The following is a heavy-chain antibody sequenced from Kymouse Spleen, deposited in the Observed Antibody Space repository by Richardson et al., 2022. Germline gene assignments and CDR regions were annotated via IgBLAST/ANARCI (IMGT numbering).Heavy chain of an antibody. CDR1: GFTFSSYG. D-gene: IGHD6-6*01. J-gene: IGHJ5*02. CDR2: IWYDGSNK. Sequence: QVQLVESGGGVVQPGRSLRLSCAASGFTFSSYGMHWVRQAPGKGLEWVAVIWYDGSNKYYADSVKGRFTISRDNSKNTLYLQMNSLRAEDTAVYYCAREDSSSSHWFDPWGQGTLVTVSS. CDR3: AREDSSSSHWFDP. V-gene: IGHV3-33*01.